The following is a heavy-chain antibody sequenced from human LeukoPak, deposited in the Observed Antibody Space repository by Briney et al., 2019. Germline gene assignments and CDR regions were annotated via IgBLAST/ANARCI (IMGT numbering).Heavy chain of an antibody. Sequence: ASVKVSCKASGYTFTGYYIHWARQAPGKGLEWVGWINPKTGGTNYAQQFLDRITMTTDMSTSKAYMELIRLRSRDTAVYFCARGSSKYVFGYYMDVWGKGTTIIVSS. CDR1: GYTFTGYY. CDR2: INPKTGGT. CDR3: ARGSSKYVFGYYMDV. D-gene: IGHD4-11*01. J-gene: IGHJ6*03. V-gene: IGHV1-2*02.